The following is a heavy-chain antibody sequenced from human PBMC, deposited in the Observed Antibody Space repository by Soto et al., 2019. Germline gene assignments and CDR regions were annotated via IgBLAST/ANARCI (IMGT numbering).Heavy chain of an antibody. CDR3: AGHGLGLDY. J-gene: IGHJ4*02. CDR2: IHYSGST. D-gene: IGHD1-26*01. CDR1: GGSISSYY. V-gene: IGHV4-59*08. Sequence: SETLSLTCTVSGGSISSYYWSWIRQPPGKGLDYIGYIHYSGSTNYNPSLKSRVTISLDTSKNQFSLKLSSVTAADTAVYYCAGHGLGLDYWGQGTLVTVSS.